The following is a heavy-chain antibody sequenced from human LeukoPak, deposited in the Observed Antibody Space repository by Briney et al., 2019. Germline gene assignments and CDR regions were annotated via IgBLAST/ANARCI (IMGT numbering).Heavy chain of an antibody. CDR1: GYTFTGYY. CDR3: ARGKGSGIEARSPNFYY. D-gene: IGHD6-13*01. Sequence: ASVKVSCKASGYTFTGYYMHGVRQAPGQGLEWMGWINPNSGGTKYAQKFQDWVTMTRDTSINTIYMELSRLRSDDTAVYYCARGKGSGIEARSPNFYYWGQGTLVTVSS. V-gene: IGHV1-2*04. J-gene: IGHJ4*02. CDR2: INPNSGGT.